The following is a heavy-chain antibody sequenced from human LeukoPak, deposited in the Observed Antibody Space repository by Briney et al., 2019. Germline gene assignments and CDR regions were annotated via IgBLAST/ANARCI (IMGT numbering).Heavy chain of an antibody. CDR1: GFTFFDYG. CDR3: ARDRLGPSFSVSHFDL. D-gene: IGHD3-3*02. J-gene: IGHJ4*02. V-gene: IGHV3-20*04. CDR2: INYNGAIT. Sequence: GGSLRLSCATSGFTFFDYGLSWVRRAPGKGLEWLCAINYNGAITDYADSVKGRFTISRDNAKNSLYLRMDSLRAEDTALYYCARDRLGPSFSVSHFDLWGQGTLVAVSS.